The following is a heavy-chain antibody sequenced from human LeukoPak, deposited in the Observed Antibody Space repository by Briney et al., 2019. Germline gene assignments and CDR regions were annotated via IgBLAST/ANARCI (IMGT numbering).Heavy chain of an antibody. CDR3: ARTTGYSSGWYGFY. V-gene: IGHV3-23*01. CDR2: ISGSGDNT. Sequence: PGGSLRLSCAASGFIFGSYAMSWVRQAPGKGLEWVSVISGSGDNTYYADSVKGRFTISRDNSKNTLYLQMNSLRAEDTAVYYCARTTGYSSGWYGFYWGQGTLVTVSS. D-gene: IGHD6-19*01. CDR1: GFIFGSYA. J-gene: IGHJ4*02.